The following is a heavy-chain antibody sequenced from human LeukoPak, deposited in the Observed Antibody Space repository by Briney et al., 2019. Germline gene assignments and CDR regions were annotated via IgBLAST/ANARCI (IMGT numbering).Heavy chain of an antibody. CDR3: ARVTAMVSGSVDY. CDR2: IYYSGST. CDR1: GGSISSSSYY. J-gene: IGHJ4*02. Sequence: SETLSLTCTASGGSISSSSYYWGWIRQPPGKGLEWIGSIYYSGSTYYNPSLKSRVTISVDTSKNQFSLKLSSVTAADTAVYYCARVTAMVSGSVDYWGQGTLVTVSS. V-gene: IGHV4-39*07. D-gene: IGHD5-18*01.